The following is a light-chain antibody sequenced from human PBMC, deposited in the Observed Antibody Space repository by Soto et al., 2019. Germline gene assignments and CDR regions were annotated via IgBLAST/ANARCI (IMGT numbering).Light chain of an antibody. J-gene: IGKJ2*01. CDR2: TAS. Sequence: DIQMTQSPSSLSASVGDRVTITCRASQSINNYLNWYQQKPGKAPKLLIYTASSLQSGVPSRFSGSGSGTDFTLTISSLQPEDFGTYYCQQSHSTPMYTFGQGTKLDIK. V-gene: IGKV1-39*01. CDR1: QSINNY. CDR3: QQSHSTPMYT.